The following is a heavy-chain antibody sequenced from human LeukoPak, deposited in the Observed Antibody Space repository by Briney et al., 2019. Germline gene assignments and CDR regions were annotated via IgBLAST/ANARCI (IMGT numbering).Heavy chain of an antibody. CDR2: INPNSGGT. CDR1: GFTFTGYY. Sequence: ASVKVSCKASGFTFTGYYMHWVRQAPGQGLEWMGWINPNSGGTNYAQKFQGRVTMTRDTSISTAYMELSRLTSDDTAVYYCARDLPLGSMGGSAFDLWGQGTFVIVSS. J-gene: IGHJ4*02. CDR3: ARDLPLGSMGGSAFDL. V-gene: IGHV1-2*02. D-gene: IGHD2-15*01.